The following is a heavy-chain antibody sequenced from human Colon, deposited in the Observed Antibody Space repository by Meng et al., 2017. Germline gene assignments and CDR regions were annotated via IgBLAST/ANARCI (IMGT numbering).Heavy chain of an antibody. Sequence: ASVKVSCKASGDPFTNYGISWVRQAPGQGLEWMGWITAHSGSTNYAQKFQGRVIMTTDTSTNTAYMELRSLRSDDSAVYYCARDQKYSFGTYFFDSWGQGTRVT. V-gene: IGHV1-18*01. CDR3: ARDQKYSFGTYFFDS. CDR1: GDPFTNYG. J-gene: IGHJ4*02. CDR2: ITAHSGST. D-gene: IGHD5-18*01.